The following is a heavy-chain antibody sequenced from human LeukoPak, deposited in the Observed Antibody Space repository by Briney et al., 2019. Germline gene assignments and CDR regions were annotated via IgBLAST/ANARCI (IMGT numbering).Heavy chain of an antibody. D-gene: IGHD3-10*01. CDR2: INPNSGGT. Sequence: ASVKVSCKATGYTFIDYYMHWVRQDPGQGLEWMGWINPNSGGTHFAQKFQGRVTMTRDTSISAVYMELSRLRSDDTAVYYCARGGVGQITKGMDVWGKGTTLTISS. CDR3: ARGGVGQITKGMDV. CDR1: GYTFIDYY. J-gene: IGHJ6*04. V-gene: IGHV1-2*02.